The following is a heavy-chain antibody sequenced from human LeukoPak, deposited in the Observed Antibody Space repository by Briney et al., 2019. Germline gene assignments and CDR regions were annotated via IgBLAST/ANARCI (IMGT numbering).Heavy chain of an antibody. CDR1: GFTFNNYG. V-gene: IGHV3-30*03. CDR2: ISYTGNTK. J-gene: IGHJ4*02. CDR3: ARGRFDY. Sequence: GGSLRLSCAASGFTFNNYGMQWVRQAPGKGLEWVAVISYTGNTKYYVDSVKGRFTISRDNSKNTLYLQMNSLRAEDTAVYYCARGRFDYWGQGTLVTVSS.